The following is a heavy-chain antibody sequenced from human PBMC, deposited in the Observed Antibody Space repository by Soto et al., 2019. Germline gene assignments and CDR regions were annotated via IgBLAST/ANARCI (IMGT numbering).Heavy chain of an antibody. V-gene: IGHV1-18*01. D-gene: IGHD2-8*01. CDR2: ISAYNGNT. Sequence: ASVKVSCKASGYTFTSYGISWVRQAPGQGLEWMGWISAYNGNTNYAQKLQGRVTMTTDTSTSTAYMELRSLRSDDTAVYYCARDDSTNGVCYMCAFDIWGQGTMVTVSS. CDR1: GYTFTSYG. CDR3: ARDDSTNGVCYMCAFDI. J-gene: IGHJ3*02.